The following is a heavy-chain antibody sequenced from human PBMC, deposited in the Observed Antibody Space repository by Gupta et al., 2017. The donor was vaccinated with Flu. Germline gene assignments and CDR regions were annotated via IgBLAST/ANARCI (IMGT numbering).Heavy chain of an antibody. J-gene: IGHJ4*02. CDR2: SRNKINGYTT. D-gene: IGHD1-1*01. Sequence: RQSPGKGLEWIGRSRNKINGYTTEYAASVKGSVTVSREDSKSVLYLEMSGQRSEDTAVYYGAREGQTTISIDYWGQGAQVTVSS. CDR3: AREGQTTISIDY. V-gene: IGHV3-72*01.